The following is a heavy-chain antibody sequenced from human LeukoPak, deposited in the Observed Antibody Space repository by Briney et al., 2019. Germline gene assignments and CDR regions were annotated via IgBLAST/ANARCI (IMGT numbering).Heavy chain of an antibody. CDR1: GLTFSSYA. J-gene: IGHJ4*02. Sequence: GGSLRLSCAASGLTFSSYAMSWVRQAPGKGLEWVPAISGSGGSTYYADSVKGRFTISRDNSKSTLYLQMNSLRAEDTAVYFCATQYYYDYFFDYWGQGTLVTVSS. CDR2: ISGSGGST. CDR3: ATQYYYDYFFDY. D-gene: IGHD3-22*01. V-gene: IGHV3-23*01.